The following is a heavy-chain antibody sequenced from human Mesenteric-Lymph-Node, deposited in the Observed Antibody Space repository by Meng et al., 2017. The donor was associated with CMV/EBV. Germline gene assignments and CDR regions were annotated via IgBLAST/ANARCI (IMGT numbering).Heavy chain of an antibody. Sequence: QVQHQLGGGGLLNPSAALLLTRALYGGSFGCYCWSCLRQPAGRGLECVGKINHSGSTNYHPSLKSRVITSVDTSNNQFPLKLSSVTAADTAVYYCARHQRWLKSEWGFNYWGQGTLVTVSS. CDR3: ARHQRWLKSEWGFNY. D-gene: IGHD4-23*01. J-gene: IGHJ4*02. CDR1: GGSFGCYC. CDR2: INHSGST. V-gene: IGHV4-34*01.